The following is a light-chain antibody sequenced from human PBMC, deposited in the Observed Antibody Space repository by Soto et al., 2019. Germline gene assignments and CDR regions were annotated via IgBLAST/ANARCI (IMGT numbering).Light chain of an antibody. CDR2: DND. CDR3: GTWDSSLSAGRV. CDR1: SSNIGNNY. V-gene: IGLV1-51*01. J-gene: IGLJ3*02. Sequence: QSVLTQPPSVSAAPGQKVTISCSGSSSNIGNNYVSWYQQLPGTGPKLLIYDNDKRPSGIPDRFSGSKSGTSATLGITGLQTGDEADYYCGTWDSSLSAGRVFGGGTKLTVL.